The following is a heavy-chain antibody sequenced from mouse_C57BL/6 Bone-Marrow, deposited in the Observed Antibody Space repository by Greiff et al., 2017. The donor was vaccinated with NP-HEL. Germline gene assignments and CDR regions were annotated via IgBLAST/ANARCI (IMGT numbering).Heavy chain of an antibody. D-gene: IGHD2-1*01. CDR3: ASYGNYLAWFAY. CDR1: GFTFSSYT. CDR2: ISGGGGNT. V-gene: IGHV5-9*01. J-gene: IGHJ3*01. Sequence: EVNVVESGGGLVKPGGSLKLSCAASGFTFSSYTMSWVRQTPEKRLEWVATISGGGGNTYYPDSVKGRFTISRDNAKNTLYLQMSSLRSEDTALYYCASYGNYLAWFAYWGQGTLVTVSA.